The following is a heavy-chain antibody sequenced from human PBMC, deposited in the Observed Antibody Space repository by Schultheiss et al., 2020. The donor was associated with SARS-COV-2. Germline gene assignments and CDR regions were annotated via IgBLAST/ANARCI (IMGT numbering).Heavy chain of an antibody. D-gene: IGHD3-22*01. Sequence: GGSLRLSCAASGFTFDDYAMHWVRQAPGKGLEWVSGISWNSGSIGYADSVKGRFTISRDNAKNSLYLQMNSLRAEDTALYYCAKDIKYYYDSSGYEGWGQGTLVTVSS. CDR3: AKDIKYYYDSSGYEG. CDR1: GFTFDDYA. CDR2: ISWNSGSI. J-gene: IGHJ4*02. V-gene: IGHV3-9*01.